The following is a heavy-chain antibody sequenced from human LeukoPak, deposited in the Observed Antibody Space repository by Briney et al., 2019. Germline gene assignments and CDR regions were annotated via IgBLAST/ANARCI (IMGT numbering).Heavy chain of an antibody. CDR3: ARDPGSSSTNWYYDL. D-gene: IGHD6-13*01. V-gene: IGHV3-21*01. CDR1: GFSLTSYS. Sequence: GGSLRLSCAASGFSLTSYSMNWVRQAPGRGLEWVSSISSGTTYIYYADSVKGRFTISKDNAKNSLYLQMNSLRAEDTAVYYCARDPGSSSTNWYYDLWGRGTLVTVSS. J-gene: IGHJ2*01. CDR2: ISSGTTYI.